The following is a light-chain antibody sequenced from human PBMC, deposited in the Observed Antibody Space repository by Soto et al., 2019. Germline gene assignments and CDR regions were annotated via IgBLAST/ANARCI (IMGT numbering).Light chain of an antibody. CDR1: SIDVDDY. CDR2: DVT. Sequence: QSVLTQPRSVSGSPGQSVTISCSGTSIDVDDYVSWYQQHPGKAPKVIIYDVTERPSGVPDRFSGSKSGNAASLTVSGLQAEDEADYYCCAHVGSSTYVFGSGT. V-gene: IGLV2-11*01. CDR3: CAHVGSSTYV. J-gene: IGLJ6*01.